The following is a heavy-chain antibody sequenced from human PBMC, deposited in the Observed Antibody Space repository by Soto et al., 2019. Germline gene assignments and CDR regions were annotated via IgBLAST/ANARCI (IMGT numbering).Heavy chain of an antibody. D-gene: IGHD6-13*01. V-gene: IGHV4-59*01. CDR2: FCYTGST. CDR3: ARGNRGLHHDVAADGIYYYYGMDV. CDR1: GGSISGRC. J-gene: IGHJ6*02. Sequence: SETLSLTCTVSGGSISGRCWSWVRQSPGKGLEWIGYFCYTGSTNYNPSLKSRVTISVDRSKTQCSLKLTSVTAADTAVYYCARGNRGLHHDVAADGIYYYYGMDVWGQGTTVTVYS.